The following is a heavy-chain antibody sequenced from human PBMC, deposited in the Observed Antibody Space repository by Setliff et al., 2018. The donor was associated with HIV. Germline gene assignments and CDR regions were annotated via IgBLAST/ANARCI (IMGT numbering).Heavy chain of an antibody. J-gene: IGHJ4*02. CDR3: ARVSAGKDYYDSSGYYYRFDY. CDR2: VDYSGDT. D-gene: IGHD3-22*01. Sequence: LSLTCSISGATLHYHYWSWIRQPPGKGLEWIGYVDYSGDTEYNTSLQSRATISRDPSKSQVSLTLNSVTAADTAVYYCARVSAGKDYYDSSGYYYRFDYWGQGTLVTVSS. V-gene: IGHV4-59*11. CDR1: GATLHYHY.